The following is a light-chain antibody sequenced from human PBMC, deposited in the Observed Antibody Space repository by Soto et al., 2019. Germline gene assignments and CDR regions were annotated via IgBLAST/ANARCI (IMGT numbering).Light chain of an antibody. Sequence: EIVLTQSPGTLSLSPGEGATLSCRASQSVRSNFLAWYQQKPGQAPRLLIYGASSRATGIPDRFSGSGSGTDFTLTISRLEPEDFAVFYCQQYGSLPHTFGQGTELGIK. J-gene: IGKJ2*01. CDR2: GAS. V-gene: IGKV3-20*01. CDR3: QQYGSLPHT. CDR1: QSVRSNF.